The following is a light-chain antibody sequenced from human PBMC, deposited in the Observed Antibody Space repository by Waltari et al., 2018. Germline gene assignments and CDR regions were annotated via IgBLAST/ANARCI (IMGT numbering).Light chain of an antibody. V-gene: IGKV3-20*01. Sequence: EVVLTQSPGTLSLSPGEKATLSGRASQSLTKRYLAWYQQKPGQAPRLLIYGASSRAAGIPDRFSGSGSGTDFSLTINRLEPDDSAVYYCQQYGSSILYTFGQGTKLEIK. CDR2: GAS. CDR1: QSLTKRY. CDR3: QQYGSSILYT. J-gene: IGKJ2*01.